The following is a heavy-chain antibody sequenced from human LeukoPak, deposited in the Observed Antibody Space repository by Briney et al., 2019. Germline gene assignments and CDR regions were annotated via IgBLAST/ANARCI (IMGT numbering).Heavy chain of an antibody. J-gene: IGHJ6*02. V-gene: IGHV3-33*08. CDR2: IWYDGSNK. Sequence: GGSLRLSCAASGFTFSSYGMHWVRQAPGKGLEWVAVIWYDGSNKYYADSVKGRFTISRDNSKNTLYLQMNSLRAEDTAVYYCARDRIGITMVRGPKTNYYGMDVWGQGTTVTVSS. D-gene: IGHD3-10*01. CDR3: ARDRIGITMVRGPKTNYYGMDV. CDR1: GFTFSSYG.